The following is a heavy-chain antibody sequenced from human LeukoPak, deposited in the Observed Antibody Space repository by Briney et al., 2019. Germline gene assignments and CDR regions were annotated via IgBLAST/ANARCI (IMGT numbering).Heavy chain of an antibody. V-gene: IGHV3-20*04. J-gene: IGHJ1*01. Sequence: GGSLRLSCAASGFTFDDYGMSWVRQAPGKGLEWVSGINWNGGSTGYADSVKGRFTISRDNAKNSLYLQMNSLRAEDTALYYCARGPTRYYYDSSGYYYSEYLQHWGQGTLVTVSS. CDR1: GFTFDDYG. CDR2: INWNGGST. CDR3: ARGPTRYYYDSSGYYYSEYLQH. D-gene: IGHD3-22*01.